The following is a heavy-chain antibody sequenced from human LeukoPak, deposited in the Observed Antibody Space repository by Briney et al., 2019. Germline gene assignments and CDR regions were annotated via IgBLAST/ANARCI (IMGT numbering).Heavy chain of an antibody. J-gene: IGHJ6*02. Sequence: GGSLRLSCVASGFTFSSYWMSWVRQAPGKGLEWVANIKQDGSEKYYVDSVKGRFTISRDNAKNSLYLQMNSLRAEDTAVYYCARMADYLSGMDVWGQGTTVTVSS. CDR1: GFTFSSYW. CDR3: ARMADYLSGMDV. V-gene: IGHV3-7*01. D-gene: IGHD4-17*01. CDR2: IKQDGSEK.